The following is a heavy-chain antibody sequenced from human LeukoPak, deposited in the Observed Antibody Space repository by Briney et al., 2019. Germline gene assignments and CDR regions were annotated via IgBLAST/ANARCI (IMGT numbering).Heavy chain of an antibody. CDR2: IKQDGSEK. D-gene: IGHD3-22*01. Sequence: GWSLRLSCATPGYTFSNTSITCFLQAQWRGLEWVANIKQDGSEKYYVVSVKGRFSIIRYNAKRSLYLQMSRHRAEDTAVYYCARLGDSSGYDNWGQGTLVTVSS. CDR3: ARLGDSSGYDN. J-gene: IGHJ4*02. CDR1: GYTFSNTS. V-gene: IGHV3-7*04.